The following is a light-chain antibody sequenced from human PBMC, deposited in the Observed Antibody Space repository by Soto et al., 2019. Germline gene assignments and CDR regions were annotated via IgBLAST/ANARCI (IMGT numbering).Light chain of an antibody. CDR1: QSISSNY. J-gene: IGKJ5*01. CDR3: QQYGSSSPTT. CDR2: GAS. V-gene: IGKV3-20*01. Sequence: EMVLTQSPGTLSLSPGEGATLSCSASQSISSNYLAWYQQRPGQAPRLLIYGASSRATGIPDRFSGGWSGTDFTLTISRLEPEDFAVYYCQQYGSSSPTTSGKGTRLEIE.